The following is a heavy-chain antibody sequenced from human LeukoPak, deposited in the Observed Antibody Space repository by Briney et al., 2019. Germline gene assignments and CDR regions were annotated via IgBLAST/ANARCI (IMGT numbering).Heavy chain of an antibody. J-gene: IGHJ3*02. CDR1: GYTFTSNG. CDR3: ARKYYFASGPNRVGFDI. Sequence: PGASVKVSCKASGYTFTSNGITWVRQAPGQGLEWMGWISAYNHNTKYAQNLQGRVTMTADISTNTAYMELRRLRSDDTAVYYCARKYYFASGPNRVGFDIWGQGTMVTVSS. V-gene: IGHV1-18*01. D-gene: IGHD3-10*01. CDR2: ISAYNHNT.